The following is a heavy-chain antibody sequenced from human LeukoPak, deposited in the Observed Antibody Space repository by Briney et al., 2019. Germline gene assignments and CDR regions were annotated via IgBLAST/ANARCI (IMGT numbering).Heavy chain of an antibody. Sequence: GGSLRLSCAASGFTFSIYWMTWVRQAPGKGLEWVAKIKHDGSEEYYVDSVKSRFTISRDNAKNSLYLQMNSLRAEDTAVYYCARDSRDYWGQGTLVTASS. CDR2: IKHDGSEE. CDR1: GFTFSIYW. V-gene: IGHV3-7*01. CDR3: ARDSRDY. J-gene: IGHJ4*02.